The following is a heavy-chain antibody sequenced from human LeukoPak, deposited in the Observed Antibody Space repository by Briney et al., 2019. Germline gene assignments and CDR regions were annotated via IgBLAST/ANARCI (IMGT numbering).Heavy chain of an antibody. V-gene: IGHV4-39*02. CDR2: IYYSGST. CDR1: GGSISSSSYY. CDR3: ARRRVSTAFDY. J-gene: IGHJ4*02. D-gene: IGHD4-17*01. Sequence: SETLSLTCSVSGGSISSSSYYWGWIRQPPGKGLEWIGSIYYSGSTYYNSSLKSRVTISVGTSKTHFSLRLNSVTAADTAVYYCARRRVSTAFDYWGQGTLVTVSS.